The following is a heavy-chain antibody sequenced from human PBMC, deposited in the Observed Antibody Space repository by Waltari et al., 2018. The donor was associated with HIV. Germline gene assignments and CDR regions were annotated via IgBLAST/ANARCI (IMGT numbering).Heavy chain of an antibody. CDR2: INDRGTA. V-gene: IGHV4-34*02. D-gene: IGHD5-12*01. Sequence: QVHLQQWGAGLLKPSETLSLTCAVYGGPISGYFWIWVRQPPGRGLEWIGEINDRGTANYNPSLKSRVSMSVNTSKNQFSLSLTSVTAADTALYYCARVEMASITYFDFWGQGTLVTVSS. CDR1: GGPISGYF. J-gene: IGHJ4*02. CDR3: ARVEMASITYFDF.